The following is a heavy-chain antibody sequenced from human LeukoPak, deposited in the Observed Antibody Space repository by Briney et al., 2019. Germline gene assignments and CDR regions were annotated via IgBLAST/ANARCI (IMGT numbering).Heavy chain of an antibody. CDR1: AGSISSGYYY. CDR2: IYYSGST. D-gene: IGHD6-13*01. CDR3: ARVPLGIAAAGTWDY. Sequence: PSETRSLTCTVAAGSISSGYYYWSWIRQPPGKGLEWIGYIYYSGSTYYNPSLKSRVTISVDTSKNQFSLKLSSVTAADTAVYYCARVPLGIAAAGTWDYWGQGTLVTVSS. J-gene: IGHJ4*02. V-gene: IGHV4-30-4*01.